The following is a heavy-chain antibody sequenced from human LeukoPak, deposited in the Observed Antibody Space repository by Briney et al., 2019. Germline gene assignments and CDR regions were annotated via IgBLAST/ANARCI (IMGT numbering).Heavy chain of an antibody. D-gene: IGHD6-6*01. CDR1: GYTFTSYY. V-gene: IGHV1-46*01. Sequence: ASVKVSCTASGYTFTSYYMHWVRQGPGQGLEWMGIINPSGGSTSYAQKFQGRVTMTRDTSTNTVYMELSSLRPEDTAVYYCARGASSIAALNPFWYFDLWGRGTLVTVSS. CDR3: ARGASSIAALNPFWYFDL. J-gene: IGHJ2*01. CDR2: INPSGGST.